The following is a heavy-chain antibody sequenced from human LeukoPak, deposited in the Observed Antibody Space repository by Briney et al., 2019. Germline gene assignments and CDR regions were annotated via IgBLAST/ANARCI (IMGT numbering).Heavy chain of an antibody. CDR2: ISGSGGST. CDR1: GFTFSNYA. V-gene: IGHV3-23*01. CDR3: AKGFRITMVRGAYDY. J-gene: IGHJ4*02. D-gene: IGHD3-10*01. Sequence: GGSLRLSCAASGFTFSNYAMSWVRQAPGKGLEWVSAISGSGGSTYYADSVKGRFTISRDNSKNTLYLQVNSLRAEDTAVYYCAKGFRITMVRGAYDYWGQGTLVTVSS.